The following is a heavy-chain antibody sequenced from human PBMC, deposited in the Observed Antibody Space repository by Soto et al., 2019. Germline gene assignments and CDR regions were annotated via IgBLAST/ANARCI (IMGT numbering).Heavy chain of an antibody. V-gene: IGHV4-39*01. CDR1: GASLTSSHYY. J-gene: IGHJ6*02. Sequence: SETLSLTCSVSGASLTSSHYYWAWIRQPPGRGLECIGNIYYSGSTFYNPSLKSRVTISVDTSKNQFSLKMKSVTAADTAIYYCARSRSMAARPSYSGSWYYPYGLDVWGQGTTVTVSS. CDR2: IYYSGST. D-gene: IGHD6-13*01. CDR3: ARSRSMAARPSYSGSWYYPYGLDV.